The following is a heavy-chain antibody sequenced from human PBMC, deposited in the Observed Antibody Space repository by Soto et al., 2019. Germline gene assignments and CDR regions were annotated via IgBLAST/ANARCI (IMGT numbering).Heavy chain of an antibody. CDR2: INPNTGGT. V-gene: IGHV1-2*02. J-gene: IGHJ4*02. Sequence: ASVKVACKASGYTFTDYYIHWVREAPGQGLEWMGWINPNTGGTNYAQKFQGRVTMTRDTSFSTAYMELRALRSDDTAVYYCAREVGGTYSYFDYWGQGTLVTVSS. D-gene: IGHD1-26*01. CDR3: AREVGGTYSYFDY. CDR1: GYTFTDYY.